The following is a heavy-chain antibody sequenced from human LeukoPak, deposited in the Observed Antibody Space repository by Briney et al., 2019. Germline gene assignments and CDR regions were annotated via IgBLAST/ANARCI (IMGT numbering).Heavy chain of an antibody. Sequence: SETLSLTCTVSGGSISSYYWSWIRQPAGKGLEWIGHMYTSGTANYNPSLKSRVTMSVDTSKNQFSLKLSSVTAADTAVYYCARSVRRLYGSGRSNWFDPWGQGTLVTVSS. V-gene: IGHV4-4*07. D-gene: IGHD3-10*01. CDR3: ARSVRRLYGSGRSNWFDP. J-gene: IGHJ5*02. CDR1: GGSISSYY. CDR2: MYTSGTA.